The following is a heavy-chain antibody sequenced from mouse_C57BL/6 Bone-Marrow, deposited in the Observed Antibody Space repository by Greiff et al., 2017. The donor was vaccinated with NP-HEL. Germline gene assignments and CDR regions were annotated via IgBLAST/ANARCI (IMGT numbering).Heavy chain of an antibody. CDR1: GFTFTDYY. CDR2: IRNKANGYTT. CDR3: ARYTVYFDY. V-gene: IGHV7-3*01. J-gene: IGHJ2*01. Sequence: EVHLVESGGGLVQPGGSLSLSCAASGFTFTDYYMSWVRQPPGTALEWLGFIRNKANGYTTEYSAFVKGRFTISRDNSQSILYLQMNALGTEDSATYYCARYTVYFDYWGQGTTLTVSS.